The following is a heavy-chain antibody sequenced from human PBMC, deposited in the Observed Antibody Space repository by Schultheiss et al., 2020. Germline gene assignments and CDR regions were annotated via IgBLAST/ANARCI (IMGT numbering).Heavy chain of an antibody. J-gene: IGHJ4*02. V-gene: IGHV3-48*04. D-gene: IGHD2-2*01. Sequence: GGSLRLSCAASGFTFSSYAMSWVRQAPGKGLEWVSYISSSSSTIYYADSVKGRFTISRDNAKNSLYLQMNSLRAEDTAVYYCARDIGYHDYWGQGTLVNVSS. CDR3: ARDIGYHDY. CDR2: ISSSSSTI. CDR1: GFTFSSYA.